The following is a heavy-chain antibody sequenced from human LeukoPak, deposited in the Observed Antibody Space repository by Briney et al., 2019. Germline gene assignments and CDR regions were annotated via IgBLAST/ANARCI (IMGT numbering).Heavy chain of an antibody. CDR2: IYPGDSDT. Sequence: GESLNISCKGSGYSSTSYWIGWVRQMPGKDLEWMGIIYPGDSDTRYSPSFQGQVTISADKSISTAYLQWRSLKAPDTAMYYCARLSRFGEINDYWGQGTLVTVSS. D-gene: IGHD3-10*01. J-gene: IGHJ4*02. CDR1: GYSSTSYW. CDR3: ARLSRFGEINDY. V-gene: IGHV5-51*01.